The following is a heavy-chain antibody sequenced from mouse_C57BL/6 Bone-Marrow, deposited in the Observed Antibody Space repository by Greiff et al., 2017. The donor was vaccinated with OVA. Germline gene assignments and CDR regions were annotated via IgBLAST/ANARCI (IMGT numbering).Heavy chain of an antibody. V-gene: IGHV1-80*01. CDR1: GYAFSSYW. CDR3: ARDEGGDWLAY. J-gene: IGHJ3*01. Sequence: QVQLQQSGAELVKPGDSVKISCKASGYAFSSYWMNWVKQRPGKGLEWIGQIYPGDGDTNYNGKFKGKATLTEDNSSSTAFIQLSSLTSEDSAVYFCARDEGGDWLAYWGQGTLVTVSA. CDR2: IYPGDGDT.